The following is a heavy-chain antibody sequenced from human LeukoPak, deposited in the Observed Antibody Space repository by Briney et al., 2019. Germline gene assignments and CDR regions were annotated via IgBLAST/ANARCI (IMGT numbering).Heavy chain of an antibody. J-gene: IGHJ4*02. CDR2: IYGGGST. CDR3: ASWPGGWYGEDS. Sequence: AGGSLILSCAASGVTVSNNFMSWVRHAPGKGLEWVSVIYGGGSTYYADSVKGRFTISRETSKNTLYLQMNSLRAEDTAVYYCASWPGGWYGEDSWGQGTLVTVSS. V-gene: IGHV3-53*01. D-gene: IGHD6-19*01. CDR1: GVTVSNNF.